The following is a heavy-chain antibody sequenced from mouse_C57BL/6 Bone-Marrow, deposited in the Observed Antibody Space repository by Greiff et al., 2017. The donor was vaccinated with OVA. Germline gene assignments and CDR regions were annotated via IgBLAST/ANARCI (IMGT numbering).Heavy chain of an antibody. Sequence: VKLQQPGAELVKPGASVKLSCKASGYTFTSYWMHWVKQRPGQGLEWIGMIHPNSGSTNYNEKFKSKATLTVDKSSSTAYMQLSSLTSEDSAVYYCANCTVVATPFAYWGQGTLVTVSA. CDR3: ANCTVVATPFAY. D-gene: IGHD1-1*01. J-gene: IGHJ3*01. CDR1: GYTFTSYW. CDR2: IHPNSGST. V-gene: IGHV1-64*01.